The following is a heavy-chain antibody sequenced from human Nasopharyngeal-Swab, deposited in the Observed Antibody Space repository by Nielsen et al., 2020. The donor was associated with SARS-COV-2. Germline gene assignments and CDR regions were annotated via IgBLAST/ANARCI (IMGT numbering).Heavy chain of an antibody. CDR3: AREKYSGSYTY. D-gene: IGHD1-26*01. V-gene: IGHV3-53*01. CDR1: GFPVSSNY. J-gene: IGHJ4*02. CDR2: IYSGGST. Sequence: GESLKISCAASGFPVSSNYMSWVRQAPGKGLEWVSVIYSGGSTYYADSVKGRFTISRDNSKNTLYLQMNSLRAEDTAVYYCAREKYSGSYTYWGQGTLVTVSS.